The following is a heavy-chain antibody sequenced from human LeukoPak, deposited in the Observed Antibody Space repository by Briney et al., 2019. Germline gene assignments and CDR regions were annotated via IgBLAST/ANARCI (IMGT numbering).Heavy chain of an antibody. V-gene: IGHV4-4*02. CDR1: GGSISSSNW. D-gene: IGHD5-18*01. CDR3: ARGLIVGTAMASTDAFDI. CDR2: IYHSGST. Sequence: SETLSLTCAVSGGSISSSNWWSWVRQPPGKGLEWIGEIYHSGSTNYNPSLKSRVTISVDKSKNQFSLKLSSVTAADTAVYYCARGLIVGTAMASTDAFDIWGQGTMVTVPS. J-gene: IGHJ3*02.